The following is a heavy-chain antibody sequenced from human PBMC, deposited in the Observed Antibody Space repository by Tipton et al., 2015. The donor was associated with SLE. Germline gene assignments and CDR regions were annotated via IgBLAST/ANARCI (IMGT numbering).Heavy chain of an antibody. V-gene: IGHV3-53*01. CDR1: GFPVSSNY. Sequence: SLRLSCAASGFPVSSNYMSWVRQAPGKGLEWVSIIYSGGNTYYADSVKGRFTISRDNSKNTLYLQMNSLRAEDTAVYYCARDLGVAVTGGDYWGQGTLVTVSS. CDR3: ARDLGVAVTGGDY. CDR2: IYSGGNT. J-gene: IGHJ4*02. D-gene: IGHD6-19*01.